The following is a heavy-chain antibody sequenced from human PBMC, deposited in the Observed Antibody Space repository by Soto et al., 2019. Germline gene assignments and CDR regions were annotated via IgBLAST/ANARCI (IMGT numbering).Heavy chain of an antibody. Sequence: SETLSLTCAVYGGSFSGYYWSWIRQPPGKGLEWIGEINHSGSTNYNPSLKSRVTISVDTSKNQFSLKPSSVTAADTAVYYCATELLVVAGTGSCSVPRGQGSLVTVSS. V-gene: IGHV4-34*01. CDR3: ATELLVVAGTGSCSVP. D-gene: IGHD3-10*01. J-gene: IGHJ5*02. CDR2: INHSGST. CDR1: GGSFSGYY.